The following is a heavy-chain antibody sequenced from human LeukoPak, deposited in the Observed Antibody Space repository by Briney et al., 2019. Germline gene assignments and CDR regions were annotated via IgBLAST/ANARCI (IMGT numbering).Heavy chain of an antibody. V-gene: IGHV3-23*01. J-gene: IGHJ3*02. D-gene: IGHD2-2*01. CDR3: AKDEDIGVVPAAIDAFDI. CDR2: ISGTAENT. CDR1: GFIFSSYP. Sequence: GGSLRLSCAASGFIFSSYPMSWVRQAPGKGLEWVSAISGTAENTYYADSVKGRFSISRDNSRNTVHLQMNSLSPEDTAVYYCAKDEDIGVVPAAIDAFDIWGQGTMVTVSS.